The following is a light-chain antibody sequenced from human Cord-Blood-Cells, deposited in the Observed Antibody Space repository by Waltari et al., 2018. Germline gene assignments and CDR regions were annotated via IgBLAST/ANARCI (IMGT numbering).Light chain of an antibody. Sequence: QSALTQPRSVSGSPGQSVTISCTGTSSDVGGYNYVSWYQQHPGKAPKLMIYDVSKRPSGVPDRFSGSKSGTTASLTISGLQAEDEADYYCCSYAGSYTKVFGGGTKVTVL. CDR1: SSDVGGYNY. V-gene: IGLV2-11*01. J-gene: IGLJ3*02. CDR2: DVS. CDR3: CSYAGSYTKV.